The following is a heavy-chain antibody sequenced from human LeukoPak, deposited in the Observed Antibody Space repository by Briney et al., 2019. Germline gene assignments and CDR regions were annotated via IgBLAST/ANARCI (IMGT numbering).Heavy chain of an antibody. D-gene: IGHD3-10*02. CDR2: IKQDGSEK. Sequence: GGSLRLSCAASGFTFSSYWMSWVRQAPGKGLEWVANIKQDGSEKYYVDSVKGRFTISRDNAKNSLYLQMNSLRAEDTAVYYCARENYDRTKDAFDIWGQGTMVTVSS. V-gene: IGHV3-7*01. CDR1: GFTFSSYW. CDR3: ARENYDRTKDAFDI. J-gene: IGHJ3*02.